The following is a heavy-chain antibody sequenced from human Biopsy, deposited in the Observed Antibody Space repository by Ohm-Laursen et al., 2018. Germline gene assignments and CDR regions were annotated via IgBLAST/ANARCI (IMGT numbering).Heavy chain of an antibody. J-gene: IGHJ4*02. CDR1: RFTFSSDA. CDR2: ISGSSTS. D-gene: IGHD2-15*01. V-gene: IGHV3-23*01. CDR3: AKTFHGSSFLYDY. Sequence: GSLRLSCSASRFTFSSDAMSWVRQAPGKGLEWVSAISGSSTSYYADSVKGRFTISRDNSKNTLYLQMNSLTAEDTAVYYCAKTFHGSSFLYDYWGQGTLVTVSS.